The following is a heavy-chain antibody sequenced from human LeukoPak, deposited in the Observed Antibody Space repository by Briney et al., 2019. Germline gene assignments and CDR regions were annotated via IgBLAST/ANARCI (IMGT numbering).Heavy chain of an antibody. CDR2: IDYSGST. CDR3: ARLNGGN. CDR1: GGSISSYY. D-gene: IGHD4-23*01. J-gene: IGHJ4*02. Sequence: SETLSLTCTVSGGSISSYYWSWIRQPPGKGLEWIGYIDYSGSTAYNPSLNGRVAVSLDASKNQFSLKLRSVTAADTAVYYCARLNGGNWGPGILVTVSS. V-gene: IGHV4-59*08.